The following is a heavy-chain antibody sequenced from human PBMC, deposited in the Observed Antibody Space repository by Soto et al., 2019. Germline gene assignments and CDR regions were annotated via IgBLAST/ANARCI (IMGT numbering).Heavy chain of an antibody. Sequence: QIQLLQSGAEVKKPGASVKVTCKASGYTFRNFGINWVRQAPGQGLEWMGWISAYNANANYAQKFQGSLTMTADTSTSTAYMELRSLRSDDTAVYYCARENSYFDYWGQGTLVTVSS. CDR1: GYTFRNFG. V-gene: IGHV1-18*01. J-gene: IGHJ4*02. CDR2: ISAYNANA. CDR3: ARENSYFDY.